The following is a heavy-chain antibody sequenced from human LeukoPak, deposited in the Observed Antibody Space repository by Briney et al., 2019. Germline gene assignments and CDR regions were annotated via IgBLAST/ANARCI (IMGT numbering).Heavy chain of an antibody. D-gene: IGHD6-19*01. CDR2: ISSSGGST. J-gene: IGHJ4*02. CDR1: KFTFSSYA. V-gene: IGHV3-23*01. Sequence: GGSLRLSCAASKFTFSSYAMSWVRQAPGKGLEWVSGISSSGGSTYYADSVKGRFTISRDNSKSTLFLQMNSLRAEDTAVYYCAKVFGYSSGYNYWGQGTLVTVSS. CDR3: AKVFGYSSGYNY.